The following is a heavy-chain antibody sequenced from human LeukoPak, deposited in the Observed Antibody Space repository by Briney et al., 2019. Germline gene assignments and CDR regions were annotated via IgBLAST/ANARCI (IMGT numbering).Heavy chain of an antibody. D-gene: IGHD3-3*01. CDR3: ARYSDRGEWYPSY. CDR1: GFTFSNYG. J-gene: IGHJ4*02. V-gene: IGHV3-33*01. Sequence: GRSLRLSCAASGFTFSNYGMHWVRQAPGKGLEWVALIWYDGTNKYYADSVLGRFTISRDNSKNMVYLQMNSLRAEDTAVYYCARYSDRGEWYPSYWGQGTLVTVSS. CDR2: IWYDGTNK.